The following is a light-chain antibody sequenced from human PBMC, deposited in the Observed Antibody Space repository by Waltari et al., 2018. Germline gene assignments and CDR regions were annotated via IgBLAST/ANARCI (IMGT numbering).Light chain of an antibody. CDR1: QSVSSY. Sequence: EIALTQSPATLSLSPGARATLSCRASQSVSSYLAWYQQKPGQAPRLLIYDASNRATGIPARFSGSGSGTDFTLTISSLEPEDFAVYYCQQRSTRFTFGQGTKLEIK. V-gene: IGKV3-11*01. CDR3: QQRSTRFT. J-gene: IGKJ2*01. CDR2: DAS.